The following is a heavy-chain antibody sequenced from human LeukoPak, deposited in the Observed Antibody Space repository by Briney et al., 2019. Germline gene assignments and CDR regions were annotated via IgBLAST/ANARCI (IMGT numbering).Heavy chain of an antibody. J-gene: IGHJ5*02. V-gene: IGHV1-2*02. CDR1: AYSFTGYY. D-gene: IGHD3-22*01. CDR2: INPNSGGT. CDR3: AKEYTTDYYYDSSGYPVHWFDP. Sequence: ASVKVSCKASAYSFTGYYMHWVRQAPGQGLEWLGWINPNSGGTNYAQKFQGRVTMTRDTSISTAYLVLSTLRSDDTALYYCAKEYTTDYYYDSSGYPVHWFDPWAQGTLVTVSS.